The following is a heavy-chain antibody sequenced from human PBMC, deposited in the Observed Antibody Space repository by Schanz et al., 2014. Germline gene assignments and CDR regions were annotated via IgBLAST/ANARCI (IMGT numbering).Heavy chain of an antibody. J-gene: IGHJ5*02. V-gene: IGHV3-23*04. CDR3: AKAADWPVTRFDP. CDR2: LSEGGGGT. Sequence: EVQLVESGGGLVQPGGSLRLSCAASGFTFSTSTMHWVRQAPGKGLEWVSALSEGGGGTHYADSVRGRFTISSDSSKNTLYLQMSSLRADDTAVYYCAKAADWPVTRFDPWGQGTLVTVSS. CDR1: GFTFSTST. D-gene: IGHD3-9*01.